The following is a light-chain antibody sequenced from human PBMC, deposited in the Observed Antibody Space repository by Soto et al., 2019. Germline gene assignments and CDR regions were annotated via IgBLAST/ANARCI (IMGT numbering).Light chain of an antibody. V-gene: IGKV3-11*01. J-gene: IGKJ5*01. Sequence: EIVLTQSPATLSLSPGERATLSCRASQSVSSYLAWYQQKPGQAPRLLIYDASNRATGIPARFSGSGSGTDFTLNISSLEPEDFAVYYCHQRSNWPITFGQGTRLEIK. CDR2: DAS. CDR1: QSVSSY. CDR3: HQRSNWPIT.